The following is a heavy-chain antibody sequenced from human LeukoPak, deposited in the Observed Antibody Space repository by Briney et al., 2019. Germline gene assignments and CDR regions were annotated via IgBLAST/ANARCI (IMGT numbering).Heavy chain of an antibody. CDR2: IYYTGST. CDR3: ARDPAY. Sequence: PSETPSLTCTVSGDSINSYYWTWIRQAPGKGLEWIGYIYYTGSTNYSPSLKSRVSISIDPSKNQFSLKLTSVTAADTAVYYCARDPAYWGQGILVTVSS. J-gene: IGHJ4*02. CDR1: GDSINSYY. V-gene: IGHV4-59*01.